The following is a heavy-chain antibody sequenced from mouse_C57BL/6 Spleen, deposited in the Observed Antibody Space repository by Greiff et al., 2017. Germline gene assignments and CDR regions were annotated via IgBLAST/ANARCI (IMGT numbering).Heavy chain of an antibody. Sequence: QVQLQQPGAELVRPGSSVKLSCKASGYTFTSYWMHWVKQRPIQGLEWIGNIDPSDSETHYNQKFKDKATLTVDKSSSTAYMQLSSLTSEDSAVYYCARDWDGRGFAYWGQGTLVTVSA. CDR2: IDPSDSET. J-gene: IGHJ3*01. D-gene: IGHD4-1*01. V-gene: IGHV1-52*01. CDR1: GYTFTSYW. CDR3: ARDWDGRGFAY.